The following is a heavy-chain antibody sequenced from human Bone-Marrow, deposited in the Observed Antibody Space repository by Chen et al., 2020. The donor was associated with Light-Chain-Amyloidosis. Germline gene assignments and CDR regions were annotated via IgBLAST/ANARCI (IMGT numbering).Heavy chain of an antibody. V-gene: IGHV3-30*18. J-gene: IGHJ4*02. CDR2: IAYEGNTQ. CDR3: VKDRTHSGTYQGGDRGYFVDY. CDR1: AFRFGFFG. Sequence: QVQLVASGGGVFQPGRSLRLSFAACAFRFGFFGMHGVRRATGKGLEWVAVIAYEGNTQFYADSVRGRFTISRDISKNTLYLDMSSLRPDDTAVYYWVKDRTHSGTYQGGDRGYFVDYWGQGSLVTVSS. D-gene: IGHD1-26*01.